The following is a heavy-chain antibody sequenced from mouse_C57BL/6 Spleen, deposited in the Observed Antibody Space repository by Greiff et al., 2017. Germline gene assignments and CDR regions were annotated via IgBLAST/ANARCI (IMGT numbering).Heavy chain of an antibody. CDR3: ARWGYDLWFSY. CDR2: IDPEDGGT. Sequence: EVQLQQSGAELVKPGASVKLSCTASGFNIKDYYMHWVKQRTEQGLEWIGRIDPEDGGTKYAPKFQGKATITADTSSNTAYLQLSSLTSEDTAVYYCARWGYDLWFSYWGQGTLVTVSA. V-gene: IGHV14-2*01. J-gene: IGHJ3*01. CDR1: GFNIKDYY. D-gene: IGHD2-3*01.